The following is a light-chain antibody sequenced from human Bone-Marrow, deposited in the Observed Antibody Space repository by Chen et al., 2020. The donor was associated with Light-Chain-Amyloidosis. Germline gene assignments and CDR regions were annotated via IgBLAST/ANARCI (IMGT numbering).Light chain of an antibody. J-gene: IGLJ3*02. V-gene: IGLV3-21*02. CDR2: DDS. CDR1: NIGSTS. Sequence: SYVLTQPSSVSVAPGQTATNACGGNNIGSTSVHWYQQTPGQAPLLVVYDDSDRPSGIPERLCGSNSGNPATLTMSRVEAGDEADYYCQVWDRGSDRPVFGGGTKLTV. CDR3: QVWDRGSDRPV.